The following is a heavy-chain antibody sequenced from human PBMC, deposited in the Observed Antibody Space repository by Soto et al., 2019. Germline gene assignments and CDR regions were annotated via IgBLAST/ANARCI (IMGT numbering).Heavy chain of an antibody. Sequence: PGGSLRLSCAASGFTVSSNYMSWVRQAPGKGLEWVSIIYSDGSTYYADSVKGRFTISGDNSRNTLYLQMNSLRAEDTAVYYCTVSSTFDYWGQGTLVTVSS. V-gene: IGHV3-53*01. CDR2: IYSDGST. D-gene: IGHD2-15*01. J-gene: IGHJ4*02. CDR1: GFTVSSNY. CDR3: TVSSTFDY.